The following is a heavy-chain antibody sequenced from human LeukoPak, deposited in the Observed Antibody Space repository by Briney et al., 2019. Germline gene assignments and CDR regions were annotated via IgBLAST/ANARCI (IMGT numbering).Heavy chain of an antibody. CDR3: AKDEWLRLYAFDI. Sequence: GGSLRLSCVASGFTFSNYALTWVRQAPGKGLEWVSAISGSGGSTYYADSVKGRFTISRDNSKNTLYLQMNSLRAEDTALDYCAKDEWLRLYAFDIWGQGTMVTVSS. CDR1: GFTFSNYA. D-gene: IGHD5-12*01. J-gene: IGHJ3*02. CDR2: ISGSGGST. V-gene: IGHV3-23*01.